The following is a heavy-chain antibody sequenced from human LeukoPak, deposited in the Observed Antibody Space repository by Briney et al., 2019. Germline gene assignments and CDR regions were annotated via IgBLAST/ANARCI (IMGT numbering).Heavy chain of an antibody. CDR1: GVSVGSSSYY. CDR2: IYYTGST. Sequence: SETLSLTCTVSGVSVGSSSYYWTWIRQPPGKGLEWIGYIYYTGSTNYNPSLESRVTISVDTSKNQFSLKLSSVTAADTAVYYCATSYYYDTSGYPIWGQGTLVTVSS. D-gene: IGHD3-22*01. CDR3: ATSYYYDTSGYPI. J-gene: IGHJ4*02. V-gene: IGHV4-61*01.